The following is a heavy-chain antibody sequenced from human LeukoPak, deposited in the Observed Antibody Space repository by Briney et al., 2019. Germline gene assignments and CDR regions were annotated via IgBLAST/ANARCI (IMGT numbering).Heavy chain of an antibody. D-gene: IGHD2-2*01. CDR2: IYSDGST. Sequence: GGSLRLSCAASGFTVSSHYMSWVRQAPGKGLEWVSVIYSDGSTYNADSVKGRFTISRDNSKNTLYLQMNSLRAEDTAVYYCARDVWGSYATGSYLDYWGQGAPVTVSS. CDR1: GFTVSSHY. V-gene: IGHV3-66*02. J-gene: IGHJ4*02. CDR3: ARDVWGSYATGSYLDY.